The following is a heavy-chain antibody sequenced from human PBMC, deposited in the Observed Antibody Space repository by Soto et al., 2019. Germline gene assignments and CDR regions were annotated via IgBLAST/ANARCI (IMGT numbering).Heavy chain of an antibody. CDR3: AKNWNWGSLVH. Sequence: PSETLSLTCTVSGGSITSYYWSWIRQPPGKGLEWIGYIYYSGSTNYNPSLKSRVTISVDTSKNQFSLKLSSVTAADTAVYYCAKNWNWGSLVHWGQGTLVTVSS. CDR1: GGSITSYY. CDR2: IYYSGST. V-gene: IGHV4-59*08. J-gene: IGHJ4*02. D-gene: IGHD7-27*01.